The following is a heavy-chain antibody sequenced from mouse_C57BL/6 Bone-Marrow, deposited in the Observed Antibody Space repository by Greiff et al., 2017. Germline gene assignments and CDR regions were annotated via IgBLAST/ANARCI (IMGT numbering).Heavy chain of an antibody. CDR2: FHPYSDDT. CDR3: ARGGNYGGYYFDY. J-gene: IGHJ2*01. D-gene: IGHD2-1*01. V-gene: IGHV1-47*01. CDR1: GYTFTAYP. Sequence: VKLQQSGGDLVKPGASVKMSCTASGYTFTAYPIEWMKQNPGKSLEWIGNFHPYSDDTKYNEKFKGRATLTLEKSSSTVYLQHSRLTSDESAVYYCARGGNYGGYYFDYWGQGTTLTVSS.